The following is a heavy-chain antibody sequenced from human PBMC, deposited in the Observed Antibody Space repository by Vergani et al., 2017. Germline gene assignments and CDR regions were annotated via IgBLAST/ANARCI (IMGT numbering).Heavy chain of an antibody. CDR1: GYTFTSYA. CDR2: INTGNGNT. CDR3: ARGPLPDYGDYEVYAFDI. J-gene: IGHJ3*02. D-gene: IGHD4-17*01. Sequence: QVQLVQSGAEVKKPGASVKVSCKASGYTFTSYAMHWVRQAPGQRLEWMGWINTGNGNTKYSQKFQGRVTITADESTSTAYMELSSLRSEDTAVYYCARGPLPDYGDYEVYAFDIWGQGTMVTVSS. V-gene: IGHV1-3*04.